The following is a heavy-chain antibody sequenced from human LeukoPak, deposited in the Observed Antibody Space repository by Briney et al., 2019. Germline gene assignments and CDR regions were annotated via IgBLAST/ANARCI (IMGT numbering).Heavy chain of an antibody. CDR2: INTDGSST. D-gene: IGHD3-16*01. CDR3: ARDRPGGFDP. V-gene: IGHV3-74*01. J-gene: IGHJ5*02. CDR1: GFTFSSYW. Sequence: GGSLRLSCAASGFTFSSYWMHWIRQLPGKGLVWVSRINTDGSSTSYADSVKGRFTISRDNAKNTLYLQMNSLRAEDTAVYYCARDRPGGFDPWGQGTLVTVPS.